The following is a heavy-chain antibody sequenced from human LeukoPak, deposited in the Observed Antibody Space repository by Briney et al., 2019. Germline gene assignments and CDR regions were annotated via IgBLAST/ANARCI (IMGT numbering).Heavy chain of an antibody. Sequence: AGGSLRLSCEGSGFTFSNYWMGWVRQAPGKGLQWVANIKTDGSEKYYVDSVKGRFTISRDNAKNSLYLQMNSLRAEDTAVYYCASPREGFLEHDAFDIWGQGTMVTVSS. CDR2: IKTDGSEK. V-gene: IGHV3-7*01. CDR1: GFTFSNYW. J-gene: IGHJ3*02. CDR3: ASPREGFLEHDAFDI. D-gene: IGHD3-3*01.